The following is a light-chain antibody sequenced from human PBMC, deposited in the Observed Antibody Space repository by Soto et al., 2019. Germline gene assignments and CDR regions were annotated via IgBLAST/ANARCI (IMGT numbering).Light chain of an antibody. CDR1: QSVSRN. V-gene: IGKV3-15*01. CDR2: AAS. Sequence: EIVMTQSPATLSVSPGERVTLSCRASQSVSRNLAWYQYIPGQSPRLLIYAASTRATGIPAMFSGSGSGTEFTLSISSLQSEDYAVYYCHQYNNWPPWTFGQGTKVEIK. CDR3: HQYNNWPPWT. J-gene: IGKJ1*01.